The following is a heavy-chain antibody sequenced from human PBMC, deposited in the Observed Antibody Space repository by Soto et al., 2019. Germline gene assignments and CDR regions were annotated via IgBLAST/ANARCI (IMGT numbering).Heavy chain of an antibody. CDR1: GGSISSSSYY. CDR3: ARHYTGDYYGSGSYYNFDY. V-gene: IGHV4-39*01. Sequence: SETLSLTCTVSGGSISSSSYYWGWIRQPPGKGLEWIGSIYYSGSTYYNPSLKSRVTISVDTSKNQFSLKLSSVTAADTAVYYCARHYTGDYYGSGSYYNFDYWGQGTLVTVSS. D-gene: IGHD3-10*01. J-gene: IGHJ4*02. CDR2: IYYSGST.